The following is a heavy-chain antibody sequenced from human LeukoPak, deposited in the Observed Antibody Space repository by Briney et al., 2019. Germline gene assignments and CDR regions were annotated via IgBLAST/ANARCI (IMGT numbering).Heavy chain of an antibody. D-gene: IGHD3-10*01. CDR1: GYTLTELS. V-gene: IGHV1-24*01. J-gene: IGHJ6*02. CDR3: ATGVYYGSGSYLIDYCYGMGV. CDR2: FDPEDGET. Sequence: ASVKVSCKVSGYTLTELSMHWVRQAPGKGLEWMGGFDPEDGETIYAQKFQGRVTMTEDTSTDTAYMELSSLRSEDTAVYYCATGVYYGSGSYLIDYCYGMGVWGQGTTVTVSS.